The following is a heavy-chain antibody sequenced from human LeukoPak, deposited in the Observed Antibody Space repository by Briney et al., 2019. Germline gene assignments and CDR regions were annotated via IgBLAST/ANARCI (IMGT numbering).Heavy chain of an antibody. J-gene: IGHJ4*01. CDR1: GYTFKNYY. CDR3: ARDVRYSSGSVWQTYFDS. D-gene: IGHD5-18*01. Sequence: ASVKASCKASGYTFKNYYLHWVRQAPGQGLEWLGHIDPNSGGTKYAHKFQGRVTMTRDTSTSSAYMELSSLIFDDTALYYCARDVRYSSGSVWQTYFDSWGHGTLVTVSS. CDR2: IDPNSGGT. V-gene: IGHV1-2*06.